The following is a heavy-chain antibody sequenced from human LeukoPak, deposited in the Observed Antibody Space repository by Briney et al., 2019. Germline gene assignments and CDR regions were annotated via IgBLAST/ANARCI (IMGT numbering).Heavy chain of an antibody. CDR3: AKVPGIEITMIVVVMEYYFDY. CDR2: ISSSGSTI. J-gene: IGHJ4*02. CDR1: GFTFSDYY. Sequence: PGGSLRLSCAASGFTFSDYYMSWIRQAPGKGLEWVSYISSSGSTIYYADSVKGRFTISRDNAKNSLYLQMNSLRAEDTAVYYCAKVPGIEITMIVVVMEYYFDYWGQGTLVTVSS. V-gene: IGHV3-11*01. D-gene: IGHD3-22*01.